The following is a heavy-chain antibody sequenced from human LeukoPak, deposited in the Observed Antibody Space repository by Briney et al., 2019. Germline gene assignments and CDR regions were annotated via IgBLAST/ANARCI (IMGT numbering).Heavy chain of an antibody. Sequence: PGGSLRLSCAASGFTFSNAWLSWLRQAPGRGREWVGRIKRKGDDGTLDYAAPVTSRLSISRDDSKNTLYLEMKGLKSEDTGVYYWTAGTGRSDFDYWGEGTVVTVSS. CDR2: IKRKGDDGTL. D-gene: IGHD3/OR15-3a*01. V-gene: IGHV3-15*01. CDR1: GFTFSNAW. CDR3: TAGTGRSDFDY. J-gene: IGHJ4*02.